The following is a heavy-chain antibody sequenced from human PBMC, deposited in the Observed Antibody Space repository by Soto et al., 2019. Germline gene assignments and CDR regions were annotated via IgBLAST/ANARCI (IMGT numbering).Heavy chain of an antibody. CDR2: MKQGRSEE. CDR3: ARQGRPGDYFVD. CDR1: GITYSTHR. V-gene: IGHV3-7*03. J-gene: IGHJ4*02. Sequence: WGSLTLSRAASGITYSTHRMNWQNQDPGGWLWWVGNMKQGRSEEYYVDSVKGRFPISRDDAKKSLYLQMDSLRADDTSVYYCARQGRPGDYFVDGGQGTLVTVYS.